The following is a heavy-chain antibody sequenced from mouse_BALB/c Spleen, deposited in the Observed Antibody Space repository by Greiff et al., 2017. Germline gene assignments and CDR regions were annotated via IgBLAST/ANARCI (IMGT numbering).Heavy chain of an antibody. D-gene: IGHD2-10*01. CDR2: IYPGDGDT. CDR1: GYAFSSYW. J-gene: IGHJ4*01. Sequence: VQLQQSGAELVRPGSSVKISCKASGYAFSSYWMNWVKQRPGQGLEWIGQIYPGDGDTNYNGKFKGKATLTADKSSSTAYMQLSSLTSEDSAVYFCARAYYGNYAYAMDYWGQGTSVTVSS. V-gene: IGHV1-80*01. CDR3: ARAYYGNYAYAMDY.